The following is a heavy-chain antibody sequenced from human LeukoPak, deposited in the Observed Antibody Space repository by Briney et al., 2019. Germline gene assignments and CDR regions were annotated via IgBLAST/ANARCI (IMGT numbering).Heavy chain of an antibody. CDR3: ARLDYGGNT. Sequence: ASVKVSCTASGGTFSSYAISWVRQATGQGLEWMGWMNPDSGNTGYAQKFQGRVTMTRNTSISTAYMELSSLRSEDTAVYYCARLDYGGNTWGQGTLVTVSS. V-gene: IGHV1-8*02. J-gene: IGHJ4*02. CDR1: GGTFSSYA. CDR2: MNPDSGNT. D-gene: IGHD4-23*01.